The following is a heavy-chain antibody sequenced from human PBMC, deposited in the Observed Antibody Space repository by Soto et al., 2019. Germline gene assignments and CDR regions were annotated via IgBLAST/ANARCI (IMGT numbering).Heavy chain of an antibody. CDR1: GSTFSSYA. CDR3: AKYQSRHYGSGRSPFDP. Sequence: PGGSLRLSCAASGSTFSSYAMSWVRQAPGKGLEWVSAISGSGGSTYYADSVKGRFTISRDNSKNTLYLQMNSLRAEDTAVYYCAKYQSRHYGSGRSPFDPWGQGTLVTVSS. D-gene: IGHD3-10*01. CDR2: ISGSGGST. V-gene: IGHV3-23*01. J-gene: IGHJ5*02.